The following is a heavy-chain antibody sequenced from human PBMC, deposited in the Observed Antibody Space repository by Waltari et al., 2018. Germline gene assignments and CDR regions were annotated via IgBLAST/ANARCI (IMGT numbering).Heavy chain of an antibody. J-gene: IGHJ4*02. D-gene: IGHD1-26*01. Sequence: QVQLVHSGAEVKNPGSWVKVSCKASGGPFRSYAISWVLRAPGQGLEWMGRLNPIFGKANYAQKFQCRVTITADESTRTAYMELSSLRSEDTAVYYCARGGWELLYYFDYWGQGTLVTVSS. CDR2: LNPIFGKA. V-gene: IGHV1-69*15. CDR1: GGPFRSYA. CDR3: ARGGWELLYYFDY.